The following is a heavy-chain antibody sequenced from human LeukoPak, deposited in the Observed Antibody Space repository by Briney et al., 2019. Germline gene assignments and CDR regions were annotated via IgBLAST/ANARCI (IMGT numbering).Heavy chain of an antibody. Sequence: GGSLRLSCTASGFTFSNYAMSWVRQAPGKGLEWVSAISGRAVTTYYGDSVKGRFTISRDNSKNTLYLQMNSLRAEDTAVYYCAKAFRGLREYYYYMDVWGKGTTVTVSS. D-gene: IGHD3-16*01. CDR3: AKAFRGLREYYYYMDV. CDR2: ISGRAVTT. J-gene: IGHJ6*03. V-gene: IGHV3-23*01. CDR1: GFTFSNYA.